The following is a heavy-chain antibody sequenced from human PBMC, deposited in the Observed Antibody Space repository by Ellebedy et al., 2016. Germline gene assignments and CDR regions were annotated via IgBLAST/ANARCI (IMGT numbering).Heavy chain of an antibody. V-gene: IGHV3-33*01. CDR2: IWYDGSNK. CDR3: ARDPLYGSGSDSSGYYYYYGMDV. CDR1: GFTFSSYG. Sequence: GESLKISXAASGFTFSSYGMHWVRQAPGKGLEWVAVIWYDGSNKYYADSVKGRFTISRDNSKNTLYLQMNSLRAEDTAVYYCARDPLYGSGSDSSGYYYYYGMDVWGQGTTVTVSS. D-gene: IGHD3-10*01. J-gene: IGHJ6*02.